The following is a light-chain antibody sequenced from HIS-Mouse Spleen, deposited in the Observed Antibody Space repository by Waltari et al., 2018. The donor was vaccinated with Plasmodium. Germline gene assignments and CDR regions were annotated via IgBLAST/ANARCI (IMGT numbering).Light chain of an antibody. V-gene: IGLV3-10*01. CDR2: EDS. CDR1: ALPKKY. J-gene: IGLJ3*02. CDR3: YSTDSSGNHRV. Sequence: PSVSVSPGQTARITCSGDALPKKYADWYQQKSGQAPVLVIYEDSKRPSGIPERFSGSSSGTMATLTISGAQVEDEADYYCYSTDSSGNHRVFGGGTKLTVL.